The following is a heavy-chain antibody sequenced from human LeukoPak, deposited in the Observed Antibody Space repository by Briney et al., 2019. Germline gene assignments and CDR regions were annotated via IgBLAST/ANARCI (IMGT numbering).Heavy chain of an antibody. CDR3: AKDGDIVGASGFDY. Sequence: GRSLRLSCAASGFTFSSYGMDWVRQAPGKGLEWVAVIWYDGSNKYYADSVKGRFTISRDNSKNTLYLQMNSLRAEDTAVYYCAKDGDIVGASGFDYWGQGTLVTVSS. CDR2: IWYDGSNK. J-gene: IGHJ4*02. V-gene: IGHV3-33*06. D-gene: IGHD1-26*01. CDR1: GFTFSSYG.